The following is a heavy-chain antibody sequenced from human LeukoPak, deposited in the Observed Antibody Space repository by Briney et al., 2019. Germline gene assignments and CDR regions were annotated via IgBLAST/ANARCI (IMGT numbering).Heavy chain of an antibody. CDR3: VRRVVGAIRPFDY. J-gene: IGHJ4*02. D-gene: IGHD1-26*01. CDR1: GGSVSSGDYY. Sequence: SETLSLTCTVSGGSVSSGDYYWSWIRQPPGKGLEWIGYMYYSGSTYYNPSLKSRVTISVDTSKNQFSLKLSSVTAADTAVYYCVRRVVGAIRPFDYWGQGTLVTVSS. V-gene: IGHV4-30-4*01. CDR2: MYYSGST.